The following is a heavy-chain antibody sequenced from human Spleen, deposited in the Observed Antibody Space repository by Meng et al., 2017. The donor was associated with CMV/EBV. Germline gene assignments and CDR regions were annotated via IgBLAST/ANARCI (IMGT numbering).Heavy chain of an antibody. CDR3: AREFWNYELGNWFDP. V-gene: IGHV4-34*01. D-gene: IGHD1-7*01. CDR1: GGSFSGYY. Sequence: SQTLSLTCAVYGGSFSGYYWSWIRQPPGKGLEWIGEINHSGSTNYNPSLKSRVTISVDTSKNQFSLKLSSVTAADTAAYYCAREFWNYELGNWFDPWGQGTLVTVSS. J-gene: IGHJ5*02. CDR2: INHSGST.